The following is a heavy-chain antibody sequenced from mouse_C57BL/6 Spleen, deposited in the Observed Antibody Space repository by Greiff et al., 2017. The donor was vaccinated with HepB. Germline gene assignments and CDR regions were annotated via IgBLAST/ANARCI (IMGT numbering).Heavy chain of an antibody. J-gene: IGHJ3*01. CDR2: INPSSGYT. V-gene: IGHV1-4*01. Sequence: QVQLQQSGAELARPGASVKMSCKASGYTFTSYTMHWVKQRPGQGLEWIGYINPSSGYTKYNQKFKDKATLTADKSSSTAYMQLSSLTSEDSAVYYCAREAGRAWFAYWGQGTLVTVST. CDR1: GYTFTSYT. CDR3: AREAGRAWFAY.